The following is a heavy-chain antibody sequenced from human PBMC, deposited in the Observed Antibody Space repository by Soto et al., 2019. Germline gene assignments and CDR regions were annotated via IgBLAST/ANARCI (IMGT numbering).Heavy chain of an antibody. V-gene: IGHV3-21*01. Sequence: PGGSLILSCAASGFTFSSYSMNWVRQAPGKGLEWVSSISSSSSYIYYADSVKGRFTISRDNAKNSLYLQMNSLRAEDTAVYYCARDGPAYYYDSSPVDYWGQGTLVTVSS. CDR1: GFTFSSYS. CDR2: ISSSSSYI. CDR3: ARDGPAYYYDSSPVDY. D-gene: IGHD3-22*01. J-gene: IGHJ4*02.